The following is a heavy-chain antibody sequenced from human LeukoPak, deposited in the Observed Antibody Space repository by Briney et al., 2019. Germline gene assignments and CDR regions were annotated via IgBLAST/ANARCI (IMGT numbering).Heavy chain of an antibody. V-gene: IGHV3-33*06. CDR1: GFTYSHYG. D-gene: IGHD4-11*01. Sequence: GGSLRLSCAASGFTYSHYGMHWVRQAPGKGLEWVAVIWSDGTEKFYGDAVKGRFTISRDNSRNTLYLQMNSLRGEDTAVYYCAKDAQRGFDYSNSLEKWGQGTLDTVSS. CDR2: IWSDGTEK. CDR3: AKDAQRGFDYSNSLEK. J-gene: IGHJ4*02.